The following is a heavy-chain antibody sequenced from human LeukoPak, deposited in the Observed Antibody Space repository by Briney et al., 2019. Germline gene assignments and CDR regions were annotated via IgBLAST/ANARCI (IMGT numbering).Heavy chain of an antibody. D-gene: IGHD6-19*01. Sequence: GGSLRLSCAASGFSFSGYVIHWVRQAPGKGLEWVAVIWYDGSNKYYADSVKGRFTISRDNSKSTLYLEMNSLRAEDTAVYYCARWDSSGFDYWGQGTLVTVSS. V-gene: IGHV3-33*01. J-gene: IGHJ4*02. CDR1: GFSFSGYV. CDR3: ARWDSSGFDY. CDR2: IWYDGSNK.